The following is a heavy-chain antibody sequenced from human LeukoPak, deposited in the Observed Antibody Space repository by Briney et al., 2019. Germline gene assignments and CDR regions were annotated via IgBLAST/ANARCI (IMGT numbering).Heavy chain of an antibody. CDR2: ISYDGSNK. CDR1: GFTFSSYS. D-gene: IGHD5-24*01. V-gene: IGHV3-30*05. J-gene: IGHJ5*02. Sequence: GGSLRLSCAASGFTFSSYSMNWVRQAPGKGLEWVAVISYDGSNKYYADSVKGRFTISRDNSKNTLYLQMNSLRAEDTAVYYCARKAIGWWFDPWGQGTLVTVSS. CDR3: ARKAIGWWFDP.